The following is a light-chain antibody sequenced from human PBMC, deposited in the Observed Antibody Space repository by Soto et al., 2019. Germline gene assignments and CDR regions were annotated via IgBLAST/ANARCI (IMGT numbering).Light chain of an antibody. CDR1: QSVSGS. CDR2: GAS. Sequence: EIVLTQSPARLSLSPGEKATLSCRASQSVSGSLGWYQQKPGQAPRLLIYGASNRATGIPDRFSGSGSGTDFTLTISRLEPEDFAVYYCQQYGSSGTFGQGTKVDIK. CDR3: QQYGSSGT. J-gene: IGKJ1*01. V-gene: IGKV3-20*01.